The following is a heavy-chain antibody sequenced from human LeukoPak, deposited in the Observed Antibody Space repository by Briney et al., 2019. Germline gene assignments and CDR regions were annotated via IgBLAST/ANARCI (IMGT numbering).Heavy chain of an antibody. J-gene: IGHJ1*01. CDR1: GFTFSSYS. D-gene: IGHD2-2*01. CDR2: ISGRGGST. CDR3: AKDYCSSTRCYPGVFQH. Sequence: GGSLRLSCAASGFTFSSYSMNWVRHAPGKGLEGGSAISGRGGSTYYADSVKGRFTISRDNSKNTLYLQMNSMRAEDTAVYYCAKDYCSSTRCYPGVFQHWGQGTLVTVSS. V-gene: IGHV3-23*01.